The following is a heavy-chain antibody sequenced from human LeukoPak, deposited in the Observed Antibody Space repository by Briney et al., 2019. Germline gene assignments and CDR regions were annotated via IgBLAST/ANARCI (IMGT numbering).Heavy chain of an antibody. J-gene: IGHJ5*02. Sequence: SETLSLTCAVYGGSFSGYYWSWIRQPPGKGLEWIGEINHSGSTNYNPSLKSRVTISVDTSKNQFSLKLSSVTAADTAVYYCARPSYCGGDCGFDPWGQGTQVTVSS. D-gene: IGHD2-21*02. CDR2: INHSGST. CDR3: ARPSYCGGDCGFDP. V-gene: IGHV4-34*01. CDR1: GGSFSGYY.